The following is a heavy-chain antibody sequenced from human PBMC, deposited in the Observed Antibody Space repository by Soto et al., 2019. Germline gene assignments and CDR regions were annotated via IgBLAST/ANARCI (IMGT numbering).Heavy chain of an antibody. Sequence: EVQLVESGGGLVQPGGSLRLSCAASGSTFSTYWMSWVRQPPGEGLEWVANINHDGSEKYYVDSVEGRCTISRDNGKNSLYLQMKSLRAEDTAVYDCERDRAWGRTDYWGQGTLVTVSS. V-gene: IGHV3-7*01. CDR1: GSTFSTYW. CDR3: ERDRAWGRTDY. J-gene: IGHJ4*02. CDR2: INHDGSEK. D-gene: IGHD7-27*01.